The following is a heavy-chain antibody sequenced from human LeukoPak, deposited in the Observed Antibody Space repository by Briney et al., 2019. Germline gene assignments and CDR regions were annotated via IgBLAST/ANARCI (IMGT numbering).Heavy chain of an antibody. CDR2: VNSDGSYT. Sequence: GRSLRLSCAASGFTFSSYWMHWVRQAPGKGLVWVSGVNSDGSYTSYADSVKGRFTISRDNAKNTLYLQMNSLRAEDTAVYYCARDAVERAFDIWGQGTMVTVSS. J-gene: IGHJ3*02. CDR3: ARDAVERAFDI. D-gene: IGHD1-1*01. CDR1: GFTFSSYW. V-gene: IGHV3-74*01.